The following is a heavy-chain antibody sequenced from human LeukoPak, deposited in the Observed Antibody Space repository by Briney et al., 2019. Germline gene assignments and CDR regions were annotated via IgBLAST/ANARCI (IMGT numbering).Heavy chain of an antibody. CDR1: GFTFSSYE. Sequence: GGSLRLSCAASGFTFSSYEMNWVRQAPGKGLEWVSYISSSGSTIYYADSVKGRFTISRDNAKNSLYLQMNSLRAEDTAVYYCARPDYYGSGSYPDIWGQGTMVTVSS. CDR3: ARPDYYGSGSYPDI. D-gene: IGHD3-10*01. V-gene: IGHV3-48*03. CDR2: ISSSGSTI. J-gene: IGHJ3*02.